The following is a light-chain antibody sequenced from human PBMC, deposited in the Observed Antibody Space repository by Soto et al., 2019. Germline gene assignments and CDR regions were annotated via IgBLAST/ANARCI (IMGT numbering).Light chain of an antibody. V-gene: IGKV1-5*03. J-gene: IGKJ1*01. CDR1: QSISTW. CDR3: HQYNSNLWT. CDR2: KVS. Sequence: DIQMTQSPSTLSASVGDRVTITCRASQSISTWLAWYQQKTGKAHKLLIYKVSTLESGVPSRFSGGGSGTEVTLTISSLQPDEFATYDCHQYNSNLWTFGQGTKVDIK.